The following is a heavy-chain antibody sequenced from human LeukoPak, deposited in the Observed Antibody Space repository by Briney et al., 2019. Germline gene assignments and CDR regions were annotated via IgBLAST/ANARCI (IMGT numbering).Heavy chain of an antibody. D-gene: IGHD3-3*02. CDR2: IWYDGSNK. CDR3: ARGLRPGAELAAPPDY. V-gene: IGHV3-33*01. Sequence: QPGGSLRLSCAASGFTFSSYGMHWVRQAPGKGLEWVAVIWYDGSNKYYADSVKGRFTISRDNSKNTLYLQMNSLRAEDTAVYYCARGLRPGAELAAPPDYWGQGTLVTVSS. CDR1: GFTFSSYG. J-gene: IGHJ4*02.